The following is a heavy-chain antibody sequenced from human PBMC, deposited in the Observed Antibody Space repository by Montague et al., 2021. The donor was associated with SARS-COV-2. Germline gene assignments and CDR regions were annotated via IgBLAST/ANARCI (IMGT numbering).Heavy chain of an antibody. CDR1: GDSISSSAYY. Sequence: TLSLTCTVSGDSISSSAYYWSWIRQHPGKGLEWIGYIYYTGSSYYNPTLRSRLTISVDTSKNQFSLKLNSVTAAETAVHYCARGGRAYCSGGSCYFVFDYWGQGTLVTVSS. J-gene: IGHJ4*02. CDR2: IYYTGSS. V-gene: IGHV4-31*03. CDR3: ARGGRAYCSGGSCYFVFDY. D-gene: IGHD2-15*01.